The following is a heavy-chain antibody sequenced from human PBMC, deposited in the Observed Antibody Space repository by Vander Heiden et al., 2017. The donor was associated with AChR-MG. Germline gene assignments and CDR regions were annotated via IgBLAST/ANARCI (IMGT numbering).Heavy chain of an antibody. CDR1: GFTFSSYA. Sequence: EVQLVESGGGLVQPGGSLRLSCAASGFTFSSYAMNWVRQAPGKGLEWVSYISSSGSTIYYADSVKGRFTISRDNAKNSLYLQMNSLRAEDTAVYYCARDSCSSTSCYENDYWGQGTLVTVSS. D-gene: IGHD2-2*01. J-gene: IGHJ4*02. CDR3: ARDSCSSTSCYENDY. V-gene: IGHV3-48*03. CDR2: ISSSGSTI.